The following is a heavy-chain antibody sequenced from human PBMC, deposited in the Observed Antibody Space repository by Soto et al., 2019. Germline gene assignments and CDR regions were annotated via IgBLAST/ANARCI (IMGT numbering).Heavy chain of an antibody. Sequence: ASVKISCKASGYTFTSYGISWVRQAPGQGLEWMGWISAYNGNTNYAQKLQGRVTMTTDTSTRTAYMELRSLRSDDTAVYYCARDEDCGGDCYSEYLGQGTLVTVSS. CDR2: ISAYNGNT. CDR3: ARDEDCGGDCYSEY. D-gene: IGHD2-21*02. J-gene: IGHJ4*02. V-gene: IGHV1-18*04. CDR1: GYTFTSYG.